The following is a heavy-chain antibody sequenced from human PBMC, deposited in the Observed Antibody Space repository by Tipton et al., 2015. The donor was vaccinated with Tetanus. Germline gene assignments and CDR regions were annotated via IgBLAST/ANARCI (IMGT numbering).Heavy chain of an antibody. V-gene: IGHV3-9*01. J-gene: IGHJ4*02. D-gene: IGHD6-13*01. CDR1: GFSFDEYA. CDR2: ISWDSDYV. Sequence: SLRLSCTASGFSFDEYAMHWVRQIAGKGLEWVSGISWDSDYVIYADSVKGRFTFSRDNGKNSLYLQMNSLRVEDTAVYYCVRGPHRAAPDAYWGQGTLVIVSS. CDR3: VRGPHRAAPDAY.